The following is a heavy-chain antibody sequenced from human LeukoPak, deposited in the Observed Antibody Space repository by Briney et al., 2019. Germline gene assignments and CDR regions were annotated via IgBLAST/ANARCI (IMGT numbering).Heavy chain of an antibody. J-gene: IGHJ4*02. CDR2: ISSSGSTI. V-gene: IGHV3-11*01. CDR3: AKDMHSSSFTGLIDY. D-gene: IGHD6-6*01. Sequence: GGSLRLSCAASGFTFSDYYMSWIRQAPGKGLEWVSYISSSGSTIYYADSVKGRFTISRDNAKNSLYLQMNSLRAEDMALYYCAKDMHSSSFTGLIDYWGQGTLVTVSS. CDR1: GFTFSDYY.